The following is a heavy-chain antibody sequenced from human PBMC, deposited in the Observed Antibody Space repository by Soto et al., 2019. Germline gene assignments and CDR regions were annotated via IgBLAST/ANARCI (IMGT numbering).Heavy chain of an antibody. CDR1: GFSFNAFG. D-gene: IGHD3-10*01. CDR2: ITYDGSYK. J-gene: IGHJ4*02. V-gene: IGHV3-30*18. Sequence: PGGSLRLSCAASGFSFNAFGIHWVRQAPGKGLEWVAVITYDGSYKAYGDSVKGRFTISRDNSKNTLYLQMNSLRAEDTALYYCAKESYNRRTDFDYWGQGTLVTVSS. CDR3: AKESYNRRTDFDY.